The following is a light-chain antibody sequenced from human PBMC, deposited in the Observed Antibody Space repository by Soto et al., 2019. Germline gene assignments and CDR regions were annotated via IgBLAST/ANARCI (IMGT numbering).Light chain of an antibody. V-gene: IGKV3-20*01. J-gene: IGKJ1*01. Sequence: EIVLTQSPGTLSLSPGERATLSCRASQSVSSSYLAWYQQKPGQAPRLLIYGASSRATGIPDRFSGSGSGTDFTLTISRLEPEDFAVYYCQQYGSPLPCGQGTKVDIK. CDR1: QSVSSSY. CDR3: QQYGSPLP. CDR2: GAS.